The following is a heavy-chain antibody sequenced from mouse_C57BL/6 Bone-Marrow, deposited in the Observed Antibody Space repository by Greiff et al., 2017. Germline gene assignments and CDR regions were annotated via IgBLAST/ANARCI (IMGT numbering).Heavy chain of an antibody. CDR1: GFSLTSYG. CDR2: IWSGGST. CDR3: ARKPRGYFDV. Sequence: QVQLQQSGPGLVQPSQSLSITCTVSGFSLTSYGVHWVRQSPGKGLEWLGVIWSGGSTDYNAAFISRLSTSKDNSKSQVFFKMNSLQADDAAIYYCARKPRGYFDVWGTGTTVTVSS. J-gene: IGHJ1*03. D-gene: IGHD6-1*01. V-gene: IGHV2-2*01.